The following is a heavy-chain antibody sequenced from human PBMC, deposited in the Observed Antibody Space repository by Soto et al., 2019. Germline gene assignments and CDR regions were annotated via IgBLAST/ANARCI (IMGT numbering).Heavy chain of an antibody. Sequence: SETLSLTCTVSGVSVSSGSFYWAWVRQPPGKGLEWIGFGSYSGTTNYKPSLKSRVTISVDTSRSQISLKVSSLTAADTAVYYCARGATVTQYDYWGQGTLVTVSS. V-gene: IGHV4-61*01. CDR3: ARGATVTQYDY. CDR2: GSYSGTT. CDR1: GVSVSSGSFY. J-gene: IGHJ4*02. D-gene: IGHD4-17*01.